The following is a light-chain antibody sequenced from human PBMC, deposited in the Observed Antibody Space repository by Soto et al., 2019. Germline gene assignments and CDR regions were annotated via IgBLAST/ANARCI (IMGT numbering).Light chain of an antibody. CDR3: RSFTGSSTSV. J-gene: IGLJ1*01. V-gene: IGLV2-11*01. CDR1: RSDVGGFKY. Sequence: QSVLTQPRSVSGSPGQSVTISCTGTRSDVGGFKYVSWYQHHPGKAPKLIIYDVTKRPSGVSNRFSGSKSGNTASLTISGIQAEDEGDYYCRSFTGSSTSVFGTGTKVTVL. CDR2: DVT.